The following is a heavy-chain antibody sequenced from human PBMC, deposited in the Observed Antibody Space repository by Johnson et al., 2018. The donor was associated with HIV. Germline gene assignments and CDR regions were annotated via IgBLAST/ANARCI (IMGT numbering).Heavy chain of an antibody. D-gene: IGHD3-22*01. CDR1: GFTFSSYA. Sequence: QMQLVESGGGVVQPGRSLRLSCAASGFTFSSYAMHWVRQAPGKGLEWVAVISYDGSNKYYADSVKGRFTISRDNSKNTMDLQMNSLRAEDTAVYYCAKEYYYDSSGFPDAFDIWGQGTMVTVSS. CDR2: ISYDGSNK. J-gene: IGHJ3*02. CDR3: AKEYYYDSSGFPDAFDI. V-gene: IGHV3-30*04.